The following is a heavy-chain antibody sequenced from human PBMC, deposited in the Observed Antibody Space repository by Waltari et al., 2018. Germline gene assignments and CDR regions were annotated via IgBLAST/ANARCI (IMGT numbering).Heavy chain of an antibody. CDR3: ARAAPGWGTLRFDY. CDR2: INPNSGGT. Sequence: HWVRQAPGQGLEWMGWINPNSGGTNYAQKFQGRVTMTRDTSISTAYMELSRLRSDDTAVYYCARAAPGWGTLRFDYWGQGTLVTVSS. D-gene: IGHD3-16*01. J-gene: IGHJ4*02. V-gene: IGHV1-2*02.